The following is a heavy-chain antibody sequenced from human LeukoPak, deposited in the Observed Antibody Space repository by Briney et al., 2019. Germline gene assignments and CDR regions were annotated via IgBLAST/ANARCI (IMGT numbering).Heavy chain of an antibody. V-gene: IGHV1-2*02. CDR2: INPNSGGT. Sequence: GASVTVSFKASGYAFTGYYMHWVRQAPGQGLEWMGWINPNSGGTNYAQKFQGRVTMTRDTSISTAYMELSRLRSDDTAVYYCARGGSYLSAFDIWGQGTMVTVSS. CDR3: ARGGSYLSAFDI. CDR1: GYAFTGYY. D-gene: IGHD1-26*01. J-gene: IGHJ3*02.